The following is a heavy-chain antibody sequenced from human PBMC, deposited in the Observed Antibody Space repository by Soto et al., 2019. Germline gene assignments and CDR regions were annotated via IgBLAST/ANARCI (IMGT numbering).Heavy chain of an antibody. V-gene: IGHV4-61*01. CDR3: ARGLCSGGSCYPDAFDI. CDR1: GGSVSSGSYY. D-gene: IGHD2-15*01. Sequence: QVQLQESGPGRVKPSETLSLTCTVSGGSVSSGSYYWSWIRQPPGKGLEWIGYIYYSGSTNYNPSLKSRVTISVDTSKNQFSLKLSSVTAADTAVYYCARGLCSGGSCYPDAFDIWGQGTMVTVSS. J-gene: IGHJ3*02. CDR2: IYYSGST.